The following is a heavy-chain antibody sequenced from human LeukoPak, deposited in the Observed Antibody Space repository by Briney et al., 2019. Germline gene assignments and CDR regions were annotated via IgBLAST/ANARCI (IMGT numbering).Heavy chain of an antibody. J-gene: IGHJ3*02. V-gene: IGHV3-30*04. CDR2: ISYDGSNK. CDR1: GFTFSSYA. CDR3: ASGRAFDI. Sequence: GGSLRHSCAASGFTFSSYAMHWVRQAPGKGLEWVAVISYDGSNKYYADSVKGRFTISRDNSKNTLYLQMNSLRAEDTAVYYCASGRAFDIWGQGTMVTVSS.